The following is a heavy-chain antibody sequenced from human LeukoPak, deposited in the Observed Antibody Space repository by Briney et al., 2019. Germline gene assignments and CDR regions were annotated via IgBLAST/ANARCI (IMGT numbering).Heavy chain of an antibody. V-gene: IGHV4-59*01. D-gene: IGHD5-18*01. J-gene: IGHJ3*02. CDR2: IYYSGST. CDR3: ARGVTVDTAYAFDI. CDR1: GGSISSYY. Sequence: SETLSLTCTVSGGSISSYYWSWIRQPPGKGPEWIGYIYYSGSTNYNPSLKSRVTISVDTSKNQFSLKLSSVTAADTAVYYCARGVTVDTAYAFDIWGQGTMVTVSS.